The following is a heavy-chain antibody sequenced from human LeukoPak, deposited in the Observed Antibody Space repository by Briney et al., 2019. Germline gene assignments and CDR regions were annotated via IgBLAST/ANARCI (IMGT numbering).Heavy chain of an antibody. CDR1: GGSISSYY. CDR2: IYYSGST. CDR3: ASCTVVVVAATEYYYYGMDV. V-gene: IGHV4-59*01. J-gene: IGHJ6*02. Sequence: SETLSLTCTVSGGSISSYYWSWIRQPPGKGLEWIGYIYYSGSTNYNPSLKSRVTISVDTSKNQFSLKLSSVTAADTAVYYCASCTVVVVAATEYYYYGMDVWGQGTTVTVSS. D-gene: IGHD2-15*01.